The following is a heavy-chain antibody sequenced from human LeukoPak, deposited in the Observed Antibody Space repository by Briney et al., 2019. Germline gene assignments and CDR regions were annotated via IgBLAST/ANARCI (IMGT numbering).Heavy chain of an antibody. CDR1: GASVSGNRAG. Sequence: SGPRLLHPSPTLSLTFAISGASVSGNRAGWYWIRQSPSRGLELQRRIYYRSQWKNHYAESVRSRITINPDTSKNEFSLHLSSVTPEDTAVYYCARDAPGQSYFDHWGQGTLVTVCS. D-gene: IGHD2-2*01. CDR2: IYYRSQWKN. J-gene: IGHJ4*02. V-gene: IGHV6-1*01. CDR3: ARDAPGQSYFDH.